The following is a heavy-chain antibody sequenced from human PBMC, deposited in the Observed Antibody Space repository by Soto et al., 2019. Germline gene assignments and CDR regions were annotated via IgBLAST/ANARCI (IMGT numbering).Heavy chain of an antibody. CDR3: ARVVLEWLPTSEFDY. V-gene: IGHV1-18*04. D-gene: IGHD5-12*01. CDR1: GYSFTSYG. Sequence: QIQLVQSGAEVKKPGASVKVSCKASGYSFTSYGITWVRQAPGQGPEWLGWITAENGNTNYAQKFQGRSTMTTDTSTNTAFVELRGLRSDDTAVYYCARVVLEWLPTSEFDYWGQGTLVTVSS. J-gene: IGHJ4*02. CDR2: ITAENGNT.